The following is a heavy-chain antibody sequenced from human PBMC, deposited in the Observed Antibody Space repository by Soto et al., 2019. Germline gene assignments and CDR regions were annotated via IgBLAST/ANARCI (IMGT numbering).Heavy chain of an antibody. V-gene: IGHV3-23*01. J-gene: IGHJ4*02. CDR2: ISGSGGST. Sequence: EVQLLESGGGLVQPVGSLRLSCAASGFTFSSYAMSWVRQAPGKGLEWVSDISGSGGSTYYADSVKGRFTISRANSKNTLYLQMNSLRAEDTSVYYCAKDLQLWLIGWILDYWGQGTLVTVSS. CDR3: AKDLQLWLIGWILDY. D-gene: IGHD5-18*01. CDR1: GFTFSSYA.